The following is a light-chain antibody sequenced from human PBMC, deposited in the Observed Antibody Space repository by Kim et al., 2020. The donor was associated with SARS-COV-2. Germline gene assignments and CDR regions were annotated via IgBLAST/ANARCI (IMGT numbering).Light chain of an antibody. CDR1: QTISNN. CDR3: QQYDNWPPLT. Sequence: EIVMTQSPATLSVSPGERATLSCRASQTISNNLAWYQQKPGQAPSLLIYGASTRATGVPARFSGSGSGTEFTLTISSLQSEDVTIYFCQQYDNWPPLTFGGGTKLEI. J-gene: IGKJ4*01. V-gene: IGKV3-15*01. CDR2: GAS.